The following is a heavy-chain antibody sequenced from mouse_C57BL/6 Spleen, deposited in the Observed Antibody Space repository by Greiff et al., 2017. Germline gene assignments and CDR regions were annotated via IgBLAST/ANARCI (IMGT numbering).Heavy chain of an antibody. D-gene: IGHD2-4*01. Sequence: EVQLVESGGGLVKPGGSLKLSCAASGFTFSDYGMHWVRQAPEKGLEWVAYISSGSSTIYYADTVKGRFTISRDNAKNTLFLQMTSLRSEDTAMYYCAGDYGDGGYFDYWGQGTTLTVSS. V-gene: IGHV5-17*01. CDR1: GFTFSDYG. CDR3: AGDYGDGGYFDY. J-gene: IGHJ2*01. CDR2: ISSGSSTI.